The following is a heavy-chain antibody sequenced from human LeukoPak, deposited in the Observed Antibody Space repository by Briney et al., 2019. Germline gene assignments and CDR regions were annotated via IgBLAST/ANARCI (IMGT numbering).Heavy chain of an antibody. CDR1: GGSFSGYY. D-gene: IGHD1-26*01. Sequence: SETLSLTCAVYGGSFSGYYWSWIRQPPGKGLEWIGEINHSGSTNYNPSLKSRVTISLDTSKNQFSLKLSSVTAADTAVYYCARGEWEIGLFFDYWGQGTLVTVSS. V-gene: IGHV4-34*01. CDR2: INHSGST. CDR3: ARGEWEIGLFFDY. J-gene: IGHJ4*02.